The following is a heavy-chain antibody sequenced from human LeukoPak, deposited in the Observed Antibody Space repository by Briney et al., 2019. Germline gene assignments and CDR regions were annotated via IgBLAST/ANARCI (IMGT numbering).Heavy chain of an antibody. CDR2: ISAYNVNT. V-gene: IGHV1-18*01. CDR1: RYTFTSYV. CDR3: ALSSNPYSYGSVSYSQRGWFDA. D-gene: IGHD3-10*01. Sequence: ASVKVSCETSRYTFTSYVISWGPHAPGQGLERMGWISAYNVNTNYAQKLQGRVTMTTDTSSSTSYMELRSLRSGDTAVYYCALSSNPYSYGSVSYSQRGWFDAWGQGTLVTVSS. J-gene: IGHJ5*02.